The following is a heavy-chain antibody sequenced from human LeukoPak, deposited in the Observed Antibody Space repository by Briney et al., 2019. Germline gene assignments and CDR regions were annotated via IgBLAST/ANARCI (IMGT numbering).Heavy chain of an antibody. CDR2: IYHSGST. J-gene: IGHJ2*01. D-gene: IGHD6-13*01. Sequence: SETLSLTCTVSGYSISSGYYWGWIRQPPGKGLEWIGSIYHSGSTYYNPSLKSRVTISVNTSKNQFSLKLSSVTAADTAVYYCARPSYSSRNWYFDLWGRGTLVTVSS. CDR3: ARPSYSSRNWYFDL. CDR1: GYSISSGYY. V-gene: IGHV4-38-2*02.